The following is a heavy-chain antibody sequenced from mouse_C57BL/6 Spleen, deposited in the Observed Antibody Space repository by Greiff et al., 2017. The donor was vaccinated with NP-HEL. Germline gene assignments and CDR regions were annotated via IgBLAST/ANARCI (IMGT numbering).Heavy chain of an antibody. CDR2: IWSGGST. CDR1: GFSLTSYG. Sequence: QVQLKESGPGLVQPSQSLSITRTVSGFSLTSYGVHWVRQSPGKGLEWLGVIWSGGSTDYNAAFISRLSISKDNSKSQVFFKMNSLQADDTAIYYCAIHYYGSSYEGYYAMDYWGQGTSVTVSS. J-gene: IGHJ4*01. CDR3: AIHYYGSSYEGYYAMDY. D-gene: IGHD1-1*01. V-gene: IGHV2-2*01.